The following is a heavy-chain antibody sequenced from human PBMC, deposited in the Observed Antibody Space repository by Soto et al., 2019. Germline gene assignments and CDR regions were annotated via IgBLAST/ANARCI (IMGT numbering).Heavy chain of an antibody. D-gene: IGHD6-19*01. CDR2: IIPIFGTA. V-gene: IGHV1-69*12. J-gene: IGHJ6*02. Sequence: QVQLVQSGAEVKKPGSSVKVSCKASGGTFSSYAISWVRQAPGQGLEWMGGIIPIFGTANYAQKFQGRVTITAAESTGTAYMELSSLRSGDTAVYYCAREGAGRWLHRGWGGMDVWGQGTTVTVSS. CDR1: GGTFSSYA. CDR3: AREGAGRWLHRGWGGMDV.